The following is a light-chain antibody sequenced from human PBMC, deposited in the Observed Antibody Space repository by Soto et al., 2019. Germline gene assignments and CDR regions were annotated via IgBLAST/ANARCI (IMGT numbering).Light chain of an antibody. V-gene: IGKV1-5*01. CDR3: QQYNSYSLLT. CDR1: QSISSW. Sequence: DIQMTQSPSTLSASVGDRVTITCRASQSISSWLAWYQQKPGKAPKLLIYDASSVESGVPSRFSGSGSGTEFTLTISSLQPDDFATYYCQQYNSYSLLTFGGGTKVDIK. CDR2: DAS. J-gene: IGKJ4*01.